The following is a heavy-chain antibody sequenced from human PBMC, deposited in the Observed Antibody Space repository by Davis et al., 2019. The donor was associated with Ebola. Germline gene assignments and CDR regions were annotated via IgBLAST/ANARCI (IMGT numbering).Heavy chain of an antibody. D-gene: IGHD1-26*01. CDR1: GDSVSSGG. J-gene: IGHJ6*02. CDR2: TYYTSKWHN. CDR3: VRGWGRTGLGV. V-gene: IGHV6-1*01. Sequence: PSETLSLTCAISGDSVSSGGWNWIRQSPSRGLEWLGRTYYTSKWHNDYGESVKSRITINPDTSKNQLSLQLNSVTPEDTAVYYCVRGWGRTGLGVWGQGTTVTVSS.